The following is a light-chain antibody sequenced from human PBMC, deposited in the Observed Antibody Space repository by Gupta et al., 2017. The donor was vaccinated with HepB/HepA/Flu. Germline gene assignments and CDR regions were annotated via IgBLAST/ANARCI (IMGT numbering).Light chain of an antibody. CDR1: NSDVGAYNY. CDR3: KSYAGSNIWV. Sequence: QSALTQPASVSGSPGQSITISCTGTNSDVGAYNYVSWYQQHPGKVPKLMIYDVTYRPSGVSSRFSGSKSGNTASLTISGLQAEDEGDYFCKSYAGSNIWVLGGGTKLTVL. V-gene: IGLV2-14*01. J-gene: IGLJ3*02. CDR2: DVT.